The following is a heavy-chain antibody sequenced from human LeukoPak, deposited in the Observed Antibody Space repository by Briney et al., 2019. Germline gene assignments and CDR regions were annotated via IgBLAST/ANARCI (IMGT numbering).Heavy chain of an antibody. CDR2: IIPIFGTA. CDR1: EGTFSSYA. CDR3: ARDSGDILTYYGMDV. V-gene: IGHV1-69*13. D-gene: IGHD3-9*01. Sequence: SVKVSCKASEGTFSSYAISWVRQAPGQGLEWMGGIIPIFGTANYAQKFQGRVTITADESTSTAYMELSSLRSEDTAVYYCARDSGDILTYYGMDVWGKGTTVTVSS. J-gene: IGHJ6*04.